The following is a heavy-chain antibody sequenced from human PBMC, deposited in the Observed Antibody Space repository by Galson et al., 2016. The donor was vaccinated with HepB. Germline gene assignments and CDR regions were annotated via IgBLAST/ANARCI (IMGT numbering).Heavy chain of an antibody. CDR3: ARRYGVYNWFDP. Sequence: SLRLSCAASGFTFSGSDMNWVRQAPGGGLEWISSISSGSSHIHYADSVQGRFTVSRDNAENSLYLQMNSLRVEDTAVYYCARRYGVYNWFDPWGQGTLVTVSS. CDR1: GFTFSGSD. D-gene: IGHD4-17*01. J-gene: IGHJ5*02. V-gene: IGHV3-21*06. CDR2: ISSGSSHI.